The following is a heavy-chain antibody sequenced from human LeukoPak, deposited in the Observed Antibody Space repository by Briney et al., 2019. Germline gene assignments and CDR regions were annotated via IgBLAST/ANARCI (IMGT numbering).Heavy chain of an antibody. V-gene: IGHV1-18*01. J-gene: IGHJ4*02. Sequence: ASVKVSCKASGGTFSSYAITWVRQAPGQGLEWMGWISAYNDNTNYAQNLQGRVTMTTDTSTSTAYMDLRGLRSDDTAVYYCARVPGGGLGWELLAYWGQGTLVTVSS. D-gene: IGHD1-26*01. CDR3: ARVPGGGLGWELLAY. CDR1: GGTFSSYA. CDR2: ISAYNDNT.